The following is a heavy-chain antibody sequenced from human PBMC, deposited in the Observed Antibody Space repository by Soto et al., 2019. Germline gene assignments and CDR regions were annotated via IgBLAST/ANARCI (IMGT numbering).Heavy chain of an antibody. D-gene: IGHD3-16*01. CDR3: AKDLSGGLDY. J-gene: IGHJ4*02. CDR1: GFPFSSNT. V-gene: IGHV3-23*01. Sequence: EVQLLESGGGLVQPGGSLRLSCAASGFPFSSNTMSWVRQAPGRGLEWVSAISGNGGSTDYADSVKGRFTISRDNSNNTFYLQMNSLRAEDTAIYYCAKDLSGGLDYWGQGTLVTVSS. CDR2: ISGNGGST.